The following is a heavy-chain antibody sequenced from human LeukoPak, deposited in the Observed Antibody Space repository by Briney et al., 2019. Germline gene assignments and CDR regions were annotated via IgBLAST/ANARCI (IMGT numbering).Heavy chain of an antibody. D-gene: IGHD3-10*01. CDR3: ARRSITMVRGVIEEN. CDR1: GGSISSYY. Sequence: SGTLSLTCTVSGGSISSYYWSWIRQPPGKGLEWIGYIYYSGSTNYNPSLKSRVTISVDTSKNQFSLKLSSVTAADTAVYYCARRSITMVRGVIEENWGQGTLVTVSS. V-gene: IGHV4-59*01. J-gene: IGHJ4*02. CDR2: IYYSGST.